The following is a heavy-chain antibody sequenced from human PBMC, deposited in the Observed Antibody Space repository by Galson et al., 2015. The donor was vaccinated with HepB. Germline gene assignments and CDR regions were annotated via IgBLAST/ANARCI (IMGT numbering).Heavy chain of an antibody. D-gene: IGHD5-24*01. CDR1: GFTFSSYE. Sequence: SLRLSCAASGFTFSSYEMNWVRQAPGKGLEWVGFIRTKAYSDAIQYAASVQGRFIISRDDSKSIAYLQMNSLKTEDTAVYYCSRARDGYNNWYDSWGQGTLVTVSS. V-gene: IGHV3-49*04. CDR3: SRARDGYNNWYDS. CDR2: IRTKAYSDAI. J-gene: IGHJ5*01.